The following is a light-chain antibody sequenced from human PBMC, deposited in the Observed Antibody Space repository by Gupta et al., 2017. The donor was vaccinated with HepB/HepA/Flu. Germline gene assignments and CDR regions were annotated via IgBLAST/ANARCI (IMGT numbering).Light chain of an antibody. J-gene: IGKJ2*01. V-gene: IGKV2-28*01. CDR2: LGS. CDR3: MQALQTPYT. Sequence: VMPQSPVSLPVTPGEPASISCSSSQSLLYSNGYNYLDWYLQRPGQSPQLLIYLGSNRASGVPDRFSSSGSGTDFTLKISRVEGEDVGVYYCMQALQTPYTFGQGTKLEIK. CDR1: QSLLYSNGYNY.